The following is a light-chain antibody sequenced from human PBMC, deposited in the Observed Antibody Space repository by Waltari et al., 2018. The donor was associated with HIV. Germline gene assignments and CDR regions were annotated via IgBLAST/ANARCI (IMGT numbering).Light chain of an antibody. CDR3: QQVNSRSI. CDR1: QAISSY. V-gene: IGKV1-9*01. J-gene: IGKJ4*01. Sequence: DIQLTQSPSFLSASVGDRVTITCRASQAISSYLAWYQQKPGEAPNLLIYAASTLQSGVPSRFSGSGSGTEFTLTISSLQPEDFATYYCQQVNSRSIFGGGTKVEIK. CDR2: AAS.